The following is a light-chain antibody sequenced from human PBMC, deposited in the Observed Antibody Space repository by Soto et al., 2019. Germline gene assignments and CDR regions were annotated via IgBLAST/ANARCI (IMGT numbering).Light chain of an antibody. CDR2: DAY. V-gene: IGKV1-5*01. CDR3: QQCYIHWT. Sequence: DIQMTQSPSILSASAGDRVTITCRASQSIRSWLAWYQQKPGKAPKLLIYDAYSLESGVPSRFSGRRSGTEFTLTIAGLQPEDFATYYCQQCYIHWTFGQGTKVDIK. J-gene: IGKJ1*01. CDR1: QSIRSW.